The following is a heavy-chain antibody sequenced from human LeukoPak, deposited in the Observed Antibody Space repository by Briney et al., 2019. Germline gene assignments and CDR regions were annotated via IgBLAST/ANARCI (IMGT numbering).Heavy chain of an antibody. V-gene: IGHV1-18*01. J-gene: IGHJ6*03. D-gene: IGHD6-6*01. Sequence: ASVKVSCKXSGYTFINYGISWVRQAPGQGLEWMGWINTSTSNTNYAQKFQGRVTMTTDTSTTIVYMDLRSLTSDDTAMYYCARVDSRHRRHNMNVWGKGTTVTVSS. CDR3: ARVDSRHRRHNMNV. CDR2: INTSTSNT. CDR1: GYTFINYG.